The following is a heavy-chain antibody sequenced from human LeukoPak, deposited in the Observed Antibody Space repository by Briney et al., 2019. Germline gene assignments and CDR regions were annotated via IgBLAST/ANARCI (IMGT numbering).Heavy chain of an antibody. V-gene: IGHV4-59*01. D-gene: IGHD5-24*01. Sequence: SETLSLTCTVSGGSISGYYWSWIRQPPGKGLEWIGYIYYSGSTNYNPSLKSRVTISGDTSKNQFSLKLSSVTAADTAVYYCASARWDYWGQGTLVTVSS. CDR3: ASARWDY. CDR1: GGSISGYY. CDR2: IYYSGST. J-gene: IGHJ4*02.